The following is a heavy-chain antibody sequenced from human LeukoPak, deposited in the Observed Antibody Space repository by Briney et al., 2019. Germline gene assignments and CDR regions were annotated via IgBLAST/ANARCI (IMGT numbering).Heavy chain of an antibody. V-gene: IGHV3-21*04. CDR2: ISSSSSYI. CDR3: AKDMAVAGNGWFDP. CDR1: GFTFSSYS. Sequence: GSLRLSCAASGFTFSSYSMNWVRQAPGKGLEWVSSISSSSSYIYYADSVKGRFTISRDNAKNSLYLQMNSLRAEDTALYYCAKDMAVAGNGWFDPWGQGTLVTVSS. D-gene: IGHD6-19*01. J-gene: IGHJ5*02.